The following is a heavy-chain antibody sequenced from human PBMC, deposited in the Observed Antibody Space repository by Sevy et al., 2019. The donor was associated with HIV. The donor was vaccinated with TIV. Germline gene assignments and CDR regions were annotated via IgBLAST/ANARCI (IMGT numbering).Heavy chain of an antibody. CDR3: AKGNTVGGGSPYFNY. CDR2: ISSSGDST. J-gene: IGHJ4*02. CDR1: GFTFRTYA. Sequence: GGSLRLSCAASGFTFRTYAMIWVRQAPGRGLEWVSSISSSGDSTYYADSVGGRFTISRDNSKNTLHLQMNSLNAEDTALYYCAKGNTVGGGSPYFNYWGQGTLVTVSS. D-gene: IGHD3-16*01. V-gene: IGHV3-23*01.